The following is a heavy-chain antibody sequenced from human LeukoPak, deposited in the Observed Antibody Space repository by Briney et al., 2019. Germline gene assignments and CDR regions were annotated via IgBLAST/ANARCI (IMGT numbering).Heavy chain of an antibody. Sequence: GASVKVSCKASGYTFTGYYMHWVRQAPGQGLEWMGWINPNSGGTNYAQKFQGRVTMTRDTSISTAYMELSRLRSDDTAVYYCAREGSGWYAPQNYFDYWGQGTLVTVSS. CDR1: GYTFTGYY. CDR2: INPNSGGT. CDR3: AREGSGWYAPQNYFDY. V-gene: IGHV1-2*02. J-gene: IGHJ4*02. D-gene: IGHD6-19*01.